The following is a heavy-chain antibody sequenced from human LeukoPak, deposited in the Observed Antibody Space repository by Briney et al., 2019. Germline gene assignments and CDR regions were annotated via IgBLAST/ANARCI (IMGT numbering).Heavy chain of an antibody. CDR2: ISYDGSNK. D-gene: IGHD2-15*01. J-gene: IGHJ5*02. Sequence: PGRSLRLSCAASGFTFSSCGMHWVRQAPGKGLEWVAVISYDGSNKYYADSVKGRFTISRDNSRNTLYLQMNSLRAEDTAVYYCAKAGPGEYCSGGSCYSTLGPILFDPWGQGTLVTVSS. CDR1: GFTFSSCG. CDR3: AKAGPGEYCSGGSCYSTLGPILFDP. V-gene: IGHV3-30*18.